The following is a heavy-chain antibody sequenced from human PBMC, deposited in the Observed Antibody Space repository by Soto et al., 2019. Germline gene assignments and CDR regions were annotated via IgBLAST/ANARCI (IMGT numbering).Heavy chain of an antibody. J-gene: IGHJ4*02. Sequence: GGSLRLSCAASGFTVSSNYMSWVRQAPGKGLEWVANIKQDGSEKYYVDSVKGRFTISRDNAKNSLYLQMNSLRAEDTAVYYCARLIAPNYYDSSGPFDYWGQGTLVTVSS. CDR3: ARLIAPNYYDSSGPFDY. CDR2: IKQDGSEK. D-gene: IGHD3-22*01. CDR1: GFTVSSNY. V-gene: IGHV3-7*03.